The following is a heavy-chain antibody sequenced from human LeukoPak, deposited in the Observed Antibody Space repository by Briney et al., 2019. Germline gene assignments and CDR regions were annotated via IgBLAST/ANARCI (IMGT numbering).Heavy chain of an antibody. CDR2: IKPDGSEK. V-gene: IGHV3-7*01. CDR3: ARGYEGSFDY. D-gene: IGHD3-10*01. CDR1: GFTFSTYW. J-gene: IGHJ4*02. Sequence: GGSLRLSCAASGFTFSTYWMSWLRQAPGKGLERVATIKPDGSEKYYVDSVKGRFTISRDSTKNSLYVQMNSLRVEDTAVYYCARGYEGSFDYWGQGTLVTVSS.